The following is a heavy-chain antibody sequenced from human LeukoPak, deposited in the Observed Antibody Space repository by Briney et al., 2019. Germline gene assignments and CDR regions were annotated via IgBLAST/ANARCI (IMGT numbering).Heavy chain of an antibody. CDR3: AKEGSITIFGVVPPFDY. CDR1: GFTFSSYS. Sequence: GGSLRLSCAASGFTFSSYSMNWVRQAPGKGLEWVSYISSSSSTIYYADSVKGRFTISRDNAKNSLYLQMNSLRAEDTAVYYCAKEGSITIFGVVPPFDYWGQGILVTVSS. D-gene: IGHD3-3*01. CDR2: ISSSSSTI. V-gene: IGHV3-48*01. J-gene: IGHJ4*02.